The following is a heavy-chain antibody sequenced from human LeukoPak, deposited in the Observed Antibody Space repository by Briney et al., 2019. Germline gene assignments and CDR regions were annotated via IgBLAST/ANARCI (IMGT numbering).Heavy chain of an antibody. CDR2: IYYSGST. V-gene: IGHV4-39*01. CDR1: GGSISSSSYY. J-gene: IGHJ4*02. CDR3: ARQGGGRYSYEDY. Sequence: PSETLSLTCTVSGGSISSSSYYWGWIRQAPGKGLEWIGSIYYSGSTYYNPSLKSRVTISVDTSKNQFSLKLSSVTAADTAVYCCARQGGGRYSYEDYWGQGTLVTVSS. D-gene: IGHD5-18*01.